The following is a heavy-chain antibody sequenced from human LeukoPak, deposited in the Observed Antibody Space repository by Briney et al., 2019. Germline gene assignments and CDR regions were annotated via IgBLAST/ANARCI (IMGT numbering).Heavy chain of an antibody. D-gene: IGHD1-26*01. V-gene: IGHV3-53*01. CDR3: ASRSGGTYAQDAFDV. CDR2: IFSGGTT. Sequence: GGSLRLSCAASGFTVSTNYINWVRQAPGRGLEWVSTIFSGGTTYYADSVKGRFTFSRDISKNTLYLQMNSLRAEDTAVYYCASRSGGTYAQDAFDVWGQGTMVTVSS. J-gene: IGHJ3*01. CDR1: GFTVSTNY.